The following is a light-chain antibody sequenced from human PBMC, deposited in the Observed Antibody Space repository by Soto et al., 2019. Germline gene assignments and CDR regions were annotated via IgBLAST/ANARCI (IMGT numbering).Light chain of an antibody. CDR1: SSNIGGAYD. J-gene: IGLJ1*01. CDR2: ADK. CDR3: QSYDSSLNGYV. Sequence: QSVLTQPPSASGTPGQRVTISCSGSSSNIGGAYDVHWYQQLPGTAPKLLIYADKYRPSGVPDRFSGSKSGTSASLAITGLQAEDEADYYCQSYDSSLNGYVFGTGTKVTVL. V-gene: IGLV1-40*01.